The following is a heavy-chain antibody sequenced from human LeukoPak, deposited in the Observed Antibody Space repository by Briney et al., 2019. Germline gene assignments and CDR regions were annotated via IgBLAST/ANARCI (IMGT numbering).Heavy chain of an antibody. CDR2: IKQDGSKE. Sequence: PGGSLRLSCAASGLTFSSYWMSWVRQAPGKGLEWVANIKQDGSKEVYVDSVKGRFTISRDNAKNSLFLQMNTLRAEDTAVYYCARDPYSSTWSYGMDVWGQGTTVTVSS. J-gene: IGHJ6*02. CDR1: GLTFSSYW. D-gene: IGHD6-6*01. V-gene: IGHV3-7*05. CDR3: ARDPYSSTWSYGMDV.